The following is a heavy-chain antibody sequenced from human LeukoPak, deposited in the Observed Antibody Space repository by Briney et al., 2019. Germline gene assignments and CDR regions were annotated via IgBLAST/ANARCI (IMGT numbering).Heavy chain of an antibody. CDR2: ISGSGGST. J-gene: IGHJ4*02. V-gene: IGHV3-23*01. D-gene: IGHD3-16*02. CDR1: GFTFSSYA. Sequence: GGSLRLSCAASGFTFSSYAMSWVRQAPGKGLEWVSAISGSGGSTYYADSVKGRFTISRDNAKNSLYLQMNSLRAEDTAVYYCARDLGNYDYVWGSYHSEVYFDYWGQGTLVTVSS. CDR3: ARDLGNYDYVWGSYHSEVYFDY.